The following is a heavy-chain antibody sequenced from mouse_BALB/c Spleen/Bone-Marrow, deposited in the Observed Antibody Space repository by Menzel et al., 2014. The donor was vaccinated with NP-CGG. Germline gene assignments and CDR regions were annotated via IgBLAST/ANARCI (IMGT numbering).Heavy chain of an antibody. CDR3: ARLYYYGLQDY. V-gene: IGHV4-1*02. J-gene: IGHJ2*01. D-gene: IGHD1-1*01. CDR2: INPDSSTI. CDR1: GFDFSRYW. Sequence: EVQVVESGGGLVQPGGSLKLSCAASGFDFSRYWMSWVRQAPGKGLEWIGEINPDSSTINYTPSLKDKFIISKDNAKNTLYLQMSKVRSEDTALYYCARLYYYGLQDYWGQGTTLTVSS.